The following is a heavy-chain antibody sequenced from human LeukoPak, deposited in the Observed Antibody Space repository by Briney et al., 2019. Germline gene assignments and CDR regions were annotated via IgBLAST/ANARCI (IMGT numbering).Heavy chain of an antibody. D-gene: IGHD2-15*01. CDR3: ARASMCNGGTCYYLVDY. CDR2: ILSDGTST. J-gene: IGHJ4*02. Sequence: QPGGSLRLSRGASGFTFSSYWMHWVRQAPGKGLVWVSRILSDGTSTAYADSVKGRFTISRDNAKNTLYPQMDSLRAEDTAVYYCARASMCNGGTCYYLVDYWGQGTLVTVSS. CDR1: GFTFSSYW. V-gene: IGHV3-74*01.